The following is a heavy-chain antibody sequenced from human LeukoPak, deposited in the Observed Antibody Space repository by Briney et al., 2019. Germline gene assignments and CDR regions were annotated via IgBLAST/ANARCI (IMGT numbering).Heavy chain of an antibody. J-gene: IGHJ6*03. V-gene: IGHV3-30*04. D-gene: IGHD5-12*01. CDR3: ARDKVATFYYYYYMDV. Sequence: GGSLSLSCAASGFTFSSYAMHWVRQAPGKGLEWVAVISYDGSNKYYADSVKVRFTISRNNSKNTLYLQMNSLRAEDTAVYYCARDKVATFYYYYYMDVWGKGTSVTVSS. CDR1: GFTFSSYA. CDR2: ISYDGSNK.